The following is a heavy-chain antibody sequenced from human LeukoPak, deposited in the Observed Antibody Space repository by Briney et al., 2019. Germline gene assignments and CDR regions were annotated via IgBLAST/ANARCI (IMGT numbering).Heavy chain of an antibody. V-gene: IGHV4-39*07. D-gene: IGHD3-10*01. Sequence: SESLSLTCTVSGDSFSSVTDYWAWIRQPPGKGLEWIASGDYSGGTYYNPSLESRVAISADMSKNQFSLKLTSVTGADTAVYYCAKSGGVRGHYFDYWGQGTLVTVSS. CDR2: GDYSGGT. CDR3: AKSGGVRGHYFDY. CDR1: GDSFSSVTDY. J-gene: IGHJ4*02.